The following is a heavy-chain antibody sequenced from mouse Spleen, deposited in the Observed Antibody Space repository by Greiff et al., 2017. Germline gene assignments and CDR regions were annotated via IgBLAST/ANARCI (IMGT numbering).Heavy chain of an antibody. D-gene: IGHD4-1*01. J-gene: IGHJ3*01. CDR3: ASIFLGRVAY. V-gene: IGHV7-3*01. Sequence: EVHLVESGGGLVQPGGSLSLSCAASGFTFTDYYMSWVRQPPGKALEWLGFIRNKANGYTTEYSASVKGRFTISRDNTQSILYLQLNALRAEDSATYCCASIFLGRVAYWGQGTLVTVSA. CDR2: IRNKANGYTT. CDR1: GFTFTDYY.